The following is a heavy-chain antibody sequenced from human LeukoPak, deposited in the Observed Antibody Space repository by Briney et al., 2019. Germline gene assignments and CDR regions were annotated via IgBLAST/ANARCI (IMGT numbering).Heavy chain of an antibody. V-gene: IGHV4-34*01. J-gene: IGHJ4*02. D-gene: IGHD5-12*01. CDR3: AKMEWLRVF. CDR2: ISHSGST. Sequence: PSETLSLTCSVYGGSFSGYYWSWIRQPPGKGLEWIGDISHSGSTNYNPSLKSRVTISVDTSKNQFSLKLSSVTAADTAVYYCAKMEWLRVFWGQGTLVTVSS. CDR1: GGSFSGYY.